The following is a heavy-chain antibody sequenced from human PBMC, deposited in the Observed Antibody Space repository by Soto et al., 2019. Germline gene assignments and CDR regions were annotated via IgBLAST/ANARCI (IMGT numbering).Heavy chain of an antibody. Sequence: VKVSCKASGYTFTSYDINWVRQATGQGLEWMGWMNPNSGNTGYAQKFQGRVTMTRNTSISTAYMELSSLRSEDTAVYYCAREEAGYQLLSNWFDPWGQGTLVTVSS. CDR1: GYTFTSYD. CDR3: AREEAGYQLLSNWFDP. J-gene: IGHJ5*02. V-gene: IGHV1-8*01. CDR2: MNPNSGNT. D-gene: IGHD2-2*01.